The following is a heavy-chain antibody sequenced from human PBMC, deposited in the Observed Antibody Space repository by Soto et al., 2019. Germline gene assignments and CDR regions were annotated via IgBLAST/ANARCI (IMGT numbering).Heavy chain of an antibody. Sequence: GGFLRLSCTASGFTFGDHALSWFRQAPGKGLQWVGFIRGHAYGGTAEYVASLKDRLIISRDDSKSIAYLHMDSLRSEDTAVYHCARGPLGPDYRDASDMWGRGTKVTVSS. J-gene: IGHJ3*02. D-gene: IGHD4-17*01. CDR3: ARGPLGPDYRDASDM. CDR1: GFTFGDHA. V-gene: IGHV3-49*03. CDR2: IRGHAYGGTA.